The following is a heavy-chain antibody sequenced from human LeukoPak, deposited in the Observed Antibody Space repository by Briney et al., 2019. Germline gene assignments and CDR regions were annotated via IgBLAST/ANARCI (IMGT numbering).Heavy chain of an antibody. CDR1: GFTFSSYA. CDR3: ARAGVPNGIAAAVDY. D-gene: IGHD6-13*01. V-gene: IGHV3-23*01. Sequence: PGGSLRLSCAASGFTFSSYAMSWVRQAPGKGLEWVSAISGSGGSTYYADSVKGRFTISRDNSKNTLYLQMNSLRAEDTAVYYCARAGVPNGIAAAVDYWGQGTLVTVSS. J-gene: IGHJ4*02. CDR2: ISGSGGST.